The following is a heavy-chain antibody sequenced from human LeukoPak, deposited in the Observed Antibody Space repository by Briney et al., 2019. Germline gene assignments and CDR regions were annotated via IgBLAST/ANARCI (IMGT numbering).Heavy chain of an antibody. V-gene: IGHV3-15*01. D-gene: IGHD1-26*01. CDR3: TKENAQWELSKADY. CDR1: GFTFSNAC. J-gene: IGHJ4*02. CDR2: IKSKTDGGTT. Sequence: GGSLRLSCAASGFTFSNACMSWVRQAPGKGLEWVGRIKSKTDGGTTDYAAPVKGRFTISRDDSKNTLYLQMNSLKTEDTAVYYCTKENAQWELSKADYWGQGTLVTVSS.